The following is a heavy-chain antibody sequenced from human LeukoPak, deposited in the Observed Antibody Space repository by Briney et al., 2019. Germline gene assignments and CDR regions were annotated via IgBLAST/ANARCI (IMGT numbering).Heavy chain of an antibody. Sequence: PGGSLRLSCAASGFSFSSYAMNWVRQAPGKGLEWVSSIDSSSSHIYYADSVKGRFTISRDNTKSSPYLQMNSLRAEDRAVYYCARGYCGGDCYGDWGQGTLVTVSS. CDR3: ARGYCGGDCYGD. CDR2: IDSSSSHI. CDR1: GFSFSSYA. D-gene: IGHD2-21*02. J-gene: IGHJ1*01. V-gene: IGHV3-21*01.